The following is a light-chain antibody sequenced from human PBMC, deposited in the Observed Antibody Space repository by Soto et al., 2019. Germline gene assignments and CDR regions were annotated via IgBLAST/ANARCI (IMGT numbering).Light chain of an antibody. CDR3: CSNAAGSTYV. CDR1: SSDVGSHNL. CDR2: EAS. J-gene: IGLJ1*01. Sequence: QSVLTQPASVSGSPGQSITISCTGTSSDVGSHNLVSWYQHYPGKAPKLIIFEASKRPSGVSNRFSGSKSGSTASLTISGLQAGDEADYYCCSNAAGSTYVFGTGTKVTVL. V-gene: IGLV2-23*01.